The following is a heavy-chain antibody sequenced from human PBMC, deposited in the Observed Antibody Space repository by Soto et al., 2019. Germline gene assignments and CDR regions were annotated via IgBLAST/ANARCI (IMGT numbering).Heavy chain of an antibody. J-gene: IGHJ4*02. CDR2: INWNGIST. CDR1: AFTFSSYW. V-gene: IGHV3-20*04. Sequence: GGSLRLSCAASAFTFSSYWMSWVRQAPGKGLEWVSGINWNGISTSYRDSVKGRFIISRDDAQNSLYLQMNSLRAEDTALYYCARDGFQYDDGGYYEFDYWGQGTMVTVSS. D-gene: IGHD3-22*01. CDR3: ARDGFQYDDGGYYEFDY.